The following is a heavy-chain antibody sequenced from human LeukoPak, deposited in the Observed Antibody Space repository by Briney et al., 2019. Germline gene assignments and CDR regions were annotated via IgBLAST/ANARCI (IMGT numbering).Heavy chain of an antibody. V-gene: IGHV1-8*01. CDR3: ARARVRGNWFDP. Sequence: ASVKVSCKASGYTFTSYDINWVRQATGQGLEWMGWMNPNSGNTGYAQKFQGRVTMTRNTSISTVYMELSSLRSEDTAVYYCARARVRGNWFDPWGQGTLVTVSS. CDR2: MNPNSGNT. CDR1: GYTFTSYD. J-gene: IGHJ5*02. D-gene: IGHD2-2*01.